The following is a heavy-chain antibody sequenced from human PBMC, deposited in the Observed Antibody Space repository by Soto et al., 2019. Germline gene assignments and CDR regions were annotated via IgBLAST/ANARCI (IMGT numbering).Heavy chain of an antibody. CDR1: GFTFSGSA. CDR2: IRSKANSYAT. D-gene: IGHD1-7*01. CDR3: TKHYQYTCNYEAFDI. Sequence: GSLRLSCAASGFTFSGSAMHWVRQASGKGLEWVGRIRSKANSYATAYAASVKGRFTISRDDSKNTAYLQMNSLKTEDTAVYYCTKHYQYTCNYEAFDIWGQGTMVTVSS. J-gene: IGHJ3*02. V-gene: IGHV3-73*01.